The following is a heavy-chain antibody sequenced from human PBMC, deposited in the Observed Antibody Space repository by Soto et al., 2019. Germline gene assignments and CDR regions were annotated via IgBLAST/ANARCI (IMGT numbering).Heavy chain of an antibody. CDR1: GGSFSGYY. V-gene: IGHV4-34*01. CDR3: ARVLTVNPCSAFDY. D-gene: IGHD3-10*02. CDR2: INHSGST. J-gene: IGHJ4*02. Sequence: QVQLQQWGAGLLKPSETLSLTCAVYGGSFSGYYWSWIRQPPGKGLEWIGEINHSGSTNYNPSLKRRVNISGDTSKNQFSPKLSSVAGADKAGYYCARVLTVNPCSAFDYWGQGTLVTVSS.